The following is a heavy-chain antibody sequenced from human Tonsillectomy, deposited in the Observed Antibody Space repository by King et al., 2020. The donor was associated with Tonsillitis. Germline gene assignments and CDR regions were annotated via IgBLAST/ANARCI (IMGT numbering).Heavy chain of an antibody. CDR1: GGSISSSSYY. Sequence: QLQESGPGLVKPSETLSLTCTVSGGSISSSSYYWGWIRQPPGKGLEWIGSSYYSGSTYYNPSLKSRVTISVDTSKNQFSLKLSSVTAADTAVYSCARLGYYYGSGSYYPREEYYFDYWGQGTLVTVSS. D-gene: IGHD3-10*01. J-gene: IGHJ4*02. V-gene: IGHV4-39*01. CDR2: SYYSGST. CDR3: ARLGYYYGSGSYYPREEYYFDY.